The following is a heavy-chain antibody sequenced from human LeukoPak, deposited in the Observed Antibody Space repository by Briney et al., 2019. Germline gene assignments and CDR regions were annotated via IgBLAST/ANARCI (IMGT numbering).Heavy chain of an antibody. CDR2: ISYDGSNK. D-gene: IGHD5-18*01. J-gene: IGHJ4*02. Sequence: PGRSLRLSCAASGFTFSSYGMHWVRQAPGKGLEGVAVISYDGSNKYYADSVKGRFTISRDNSKNTLYLQMNSLRAEDTAVYYCAKDQAVDTAMVTLPNYWGQGTLVTVSS. CDR1: GFTFSSYG. V-gene: IGHV3-30*18. CDR3: AKDQAVDTAMVTLPNY.